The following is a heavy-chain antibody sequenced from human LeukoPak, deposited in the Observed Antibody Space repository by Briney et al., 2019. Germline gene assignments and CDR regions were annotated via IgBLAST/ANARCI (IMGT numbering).Heavy chain of an antibody. Sequence: PGGSLRLSCAASGFTFSSYAMSWVRQAPGKGMEWVSAISGSGGSTYYADSVKGRFTISRDNSKNTLYLQMNSLRAEDTAVYYCAKKLGYCSSTSCYGGYYYYGMDVWGQGTTVTVSS. CDR2: ISGSGGST. CDR1: GFTFSSYA. D-gene: IGHD2-2*01. V-gene: IGHV3-23*01. J-gene: IGHJ6*02. CDR3: AKKLGYCSSTSCYGGYYYYGMDV.